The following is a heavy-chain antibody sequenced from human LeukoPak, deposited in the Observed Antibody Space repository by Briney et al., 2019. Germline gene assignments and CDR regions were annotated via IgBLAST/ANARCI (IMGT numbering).Heavy chain of an antibody. CDR2: ISDTGGRT. D-gene: IGHD3-22*01. V-gene: IGHV3-23*01. CDR1: GITLSNNG. J-gene: IGHJ4*02. CDR3: AERGVVIRVILVGFHKEAYYFDS. Sequence: GGSLTLSCAVSGITLSNNGMTWVRQAPGKGLEWVAGISDTGGRTNYADSVKGRFTISTDNPKNTLYLQMNSLRAEDTAVYFCAERGVVIRVILVGFHKEAYYFDSWGQGALVTVSS.